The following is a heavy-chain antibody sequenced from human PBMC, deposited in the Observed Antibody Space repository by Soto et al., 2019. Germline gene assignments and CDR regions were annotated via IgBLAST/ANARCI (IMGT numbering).Heavy chain of an antibody. D-gene: IGHD4-17*01. CDR3: ARNIDYGGNGLDY. Sequence: ASGTLSLTCTVSCGSISSGGFYWGWVRHPPGKGLEWIGYIYYSGSTYYNPSLKSRVTISVDTSKNQFSLKLSSVTAADTAVYYCARNIDYGGNGLDYWGQGTLVTSPQ. CDR1: CGSISSGGFY. J-gene: IGHJ4*02. CDR2: IYYSGST. V-gene: IGHV4-30-4*01.